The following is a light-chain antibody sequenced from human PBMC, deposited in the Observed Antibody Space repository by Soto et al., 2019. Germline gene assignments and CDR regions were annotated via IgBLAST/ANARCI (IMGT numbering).Light chain of an antibody. CDR3: QVWDSSNDHPV. J-gene: IGLJ3*02. V-gene: IGLV3-21*02. CDR2: DDG. CDR1: NIETKS. Sequence: SYELTQPPSVSVAPGQTARVTCGGNNIETKSVHWYQQMPGQAPVLVVHDDGDRPSGIPERFSGSNSGNTATLTISRVEAGDEAGYYCQVWDSSNDHPVFGGGTKVTVL.